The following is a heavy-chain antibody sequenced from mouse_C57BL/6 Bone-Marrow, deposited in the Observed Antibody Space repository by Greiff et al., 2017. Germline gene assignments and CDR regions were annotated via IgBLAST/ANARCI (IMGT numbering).Heavy chain of an antibody. D-gene: IGHD1-1*01. CDR1: GYTFTSYT. CDR3: STSYYGSSYLYAMDY. Sequence: VQGVESGAELARPGASVKMSCKASGYTFTSYTMHWVKQRPGQGLEWIGYINPSSGYTKYNQKFKDKATLSADKSSSTAYMQLSSLTSEDSAIYCCSTSYYGSSYLYAMDYWGQGTSVTVSS. CDR2: INPSSGYT. V-gene: IGHV1-4*01. J-gene: IGHJ4*01.